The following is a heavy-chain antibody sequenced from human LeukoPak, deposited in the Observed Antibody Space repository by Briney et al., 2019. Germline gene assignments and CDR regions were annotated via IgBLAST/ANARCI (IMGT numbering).Heavy chain of an antibody. D-gene: IGHD6-13*01. CDR3: AKGRGSSNWYFFDH. J-gene: IGHJ4*02. V-gene: IGHV3-23*01. Sequence: GVSLRLSCAASGFTFSSYAMTWVRQAPGKGLEWVSTITSGLTTYYADSVKGRVTISRDNSNNTLYLQMNSLRAEDTAVYHCAKGRGSSNWYFFDHWGQGTLVTVSS. CDR1: GFTFSSYA. CDR2: ITSGLTT.